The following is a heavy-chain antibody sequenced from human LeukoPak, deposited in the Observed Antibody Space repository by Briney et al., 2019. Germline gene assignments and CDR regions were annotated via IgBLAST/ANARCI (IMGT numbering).Heavy chain of an antibody. Sequence: ASVKVSCKASGYTFTGSYMHWVQQAPGKGLEWMGRVDPENGEIVYAEKFQGRVTITADTSTDTAYMELGSLRSEDTAVYYCATSKYSGNHPLDYWGQGNLVTVSS. CDR2: VDPENGEI. CDR1: GYTFTGSY. CDR3: ATSKYSGNHPLDY. D-gene: IGHD1-26*01. V-gene: IGHV1-69-2*01. J-gene: IGHJ4*02.